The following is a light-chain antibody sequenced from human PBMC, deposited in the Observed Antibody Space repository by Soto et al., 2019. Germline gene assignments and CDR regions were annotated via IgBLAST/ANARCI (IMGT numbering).Light chain of an antibody. CDR3: GAWDGSLTGGV. Sequence: QSVLTQPPSVSAAPGQTVTISCSGSSSNIGSYSVSWYQQLPGTAPKLLIYENYERPSGIPDRFSGSQSGTSATLGITGLQTGDEADYYCGAWDGSLTGGVFGGGTKVTVL. CDR1: SSNIGSYS. J-gene: IGLJ2*01. CDR2: ENY. V-gene: IGLV1-51*02.